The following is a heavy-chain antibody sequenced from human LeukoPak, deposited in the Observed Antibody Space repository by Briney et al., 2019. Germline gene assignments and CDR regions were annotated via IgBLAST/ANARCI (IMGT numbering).Heavy chain of an antibody. D-gene: IGHD5-12*01. Sequence: SETLSLTCTVSGGSINNYYWSWIRQPPGKGLEWIGYIYYSGSTNYNPSLKSRVTISVDTSKNQFSLKLSSVTAADTAVYYCAGVATIVVNYYYMDVWGKGTTVTVSS. CDR2: IYYSGST. CDR1: GGSINNYY. J-gene: IGHJ6*03. CDR3: AGVATIVVNYYYMDV. V-gene: IGHV4-59*08.